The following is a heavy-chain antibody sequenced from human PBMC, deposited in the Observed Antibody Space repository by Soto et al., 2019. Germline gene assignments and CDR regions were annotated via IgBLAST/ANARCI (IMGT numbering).Heavy chain of an antibody. D-gene: IGHD5-18*01. Sequence: QVQLVQSGAEVKKPGSSVTVSCKASGGSFSSYTFSWVRRAPGRGLEWMGGIIPLFGTTNYAQRFQGRVTITAVKSTSTAYMEVSSLKSEDTAVYYCVRGIRSGYSYGPIDSWGQGTLVTVSS. V-gene: IGHV1-69*06. CDR1: GGSFSSYT. J-gene: IGHJ4*02. CDR2: IIPLFGTT. CDR3: VRGIRSGYSYGPIDS.